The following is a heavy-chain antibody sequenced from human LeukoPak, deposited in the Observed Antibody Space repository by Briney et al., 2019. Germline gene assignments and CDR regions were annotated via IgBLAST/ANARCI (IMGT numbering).Heavy chain of an antibody. D-gene: IGHD3-22*01. CDR3: ANSFDSSGYFDY. V-gene: IGHV3-9*01. CDR1: GFTFDDYA. J-gene: IGHJ4*02. Sequence: QTGGSLRLSCAASGFTFDDYAMHWVRQAPGKGLEWVSGISWNSGSIDYADSVKGRFTISRDNAKNSLYLQMNSLRAEDTALYYCANSFDSSGYFDYWGQGTLVTVSS. CDR2: ISWNSGSI.